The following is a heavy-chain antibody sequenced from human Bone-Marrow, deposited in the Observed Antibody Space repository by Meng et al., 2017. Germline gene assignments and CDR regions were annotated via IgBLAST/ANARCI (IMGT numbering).Heavy chain of an antibody. V-gene: IGHV4/OR15-8*02. J-gene: IGHJ4*02. CDR1: GGSISSIDW. CDR3: ASWIYSCGWQ. Sequence: QVSLQGAVPGLGRPSGTLSLSCVVSGGSISSIDWWSWVRQPPGKGLEWIGEIYHGGDTNYNPSLKSRVTIAIDKSKNQFSLKLSSVTAADTAVYYCASWIYSCGWQWGQGALVTVSS. CDR2: IYHGGDT. D-gene: IGHD6-19*01.